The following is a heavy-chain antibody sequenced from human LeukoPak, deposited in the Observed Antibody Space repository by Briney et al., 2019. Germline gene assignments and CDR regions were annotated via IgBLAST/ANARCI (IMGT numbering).Heavy chain of an antibody. CDR3: ARDDDPDGIAEYFQY. CDR2: ISHDGSNK. J-gene: IGHJ1*01. CDR1: GFTFSAYA. D-gene: IGHD1-14*01. V-gene: IGHV3-30*04. Sequence: GRSLRLSCAASGFTFSAYAMHWVRQAPGKGLEWVAVISHDGSNKYYAESVKGRFTISRDNSKNTLYLQMNSLRGEDTAVYYCARDDDPDGIAEYFQYWDQGTLVTVSS.